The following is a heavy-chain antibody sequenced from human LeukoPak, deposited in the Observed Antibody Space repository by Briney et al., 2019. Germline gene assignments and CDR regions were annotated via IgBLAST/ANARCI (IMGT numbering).Heavy chain of an antibody. CDR2: ICYTSTDK. Sequence: PGGSLRLSCVASGLTYSAYAMNWLRQAPGKGLEWVSSICYTSTDKYHVASVKGRFTISRDNAENSLYLQMNSLRAEDSAVYYCVRGDNRDYWGQGTLVTVSS. CDR1: GLTYSAYA. D-gene: IGHD1-14*01. V-gene: IGHV3-21*01. CDR3: VRGDNRDY. J-gene: IGHJ4*02.